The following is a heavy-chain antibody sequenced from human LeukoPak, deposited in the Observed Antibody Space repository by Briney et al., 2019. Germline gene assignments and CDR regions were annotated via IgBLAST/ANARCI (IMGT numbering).Heavy chain of an antibody. CDR2: IYYSGST. D-gene: IGHD4-17*01. CDR3: ARKMTAVTNTRFDP. Sequence: SETLSLTCTVSGGSISSYYWSWIRQPPGKGLEWIGYIYYSGSTNYNPSLKSRVTISVDTSKNQFSLKLSSVTAADTAVYYCARKMTAVTNTRFDPWGQGTLVTVSS. J-gene: IGHJ5*02. V-gene: IGHV4-59*01. CDR1: GGSISSYY.